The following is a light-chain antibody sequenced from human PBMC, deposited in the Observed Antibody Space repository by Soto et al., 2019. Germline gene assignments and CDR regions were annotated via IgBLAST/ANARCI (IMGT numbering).Light chain of an antibody. V-gene: IGKV3-15*01. CDR1: QSVSSY. CDR2: GAS. Sequence: DIVMTQSPATLSVSPGERATLSCRASQSVSSYLAWYQQKPGQAPRLLIYGASTRATGIPARFSGSGSGTEFTLTISSLQSEDFAVYYCQQYNNWPPDTFGGGTKVELK. J-gene: IGKJ4*01. CDR3: QQYNNWPPDT.